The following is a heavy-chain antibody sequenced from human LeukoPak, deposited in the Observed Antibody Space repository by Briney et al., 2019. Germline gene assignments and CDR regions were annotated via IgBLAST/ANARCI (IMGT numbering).Heavy chain of an antibody. V-gene: IGHV3-48*03. D-gene: IGHD3-10*01. CDR3: VRFHYYGSGTTFDY. CDR2: IGGSGSTI. J-gene: IGHJ4*02. CDR1: GFTFSSYE. Sequence: PGGSLRLSCAASGFTFSSYEMNWVRQAPGKGLEWVSYIGGSGSTIYYADSVKGRFTISRDNSKNMVFLQMSSLRAEDTAVYYCVRFHYYGSGTTFDYWGQGILVTVPS.